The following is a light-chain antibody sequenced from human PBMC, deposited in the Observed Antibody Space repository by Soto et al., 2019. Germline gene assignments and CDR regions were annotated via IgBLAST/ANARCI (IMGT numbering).Light chain of an antibody. CDR1: KLGDKY. J-gene: IGLJ2*01. CDR3: QAWDSSHVV. Sequence: SYELTQPPSVSVSPGQTASITCSGDKLGDKYACWYQQKPGQSPVLVIYQDSKRPSGIPERFSCSNSGNTATLTISGTQAMDEADYYCQAWDSSHVVFGAGTKLTVL. CDR2: QDS. V-gene: IGLV3-1*01.